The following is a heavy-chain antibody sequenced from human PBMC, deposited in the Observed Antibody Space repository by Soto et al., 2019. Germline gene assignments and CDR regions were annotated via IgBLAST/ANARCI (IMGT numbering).Heavy chain of an antibody. CDR2: ISNSGSST. CDR3: ARPPGIAAAGLGY. J-gene: IGHJ4*01. CDR1: GFTFSDYY. V-gene: IGHV3-11*01. D-gene: IGHD6-13*01. Sequence: QVQLVESGGGLVKPGGSLRLSCAASGFTFSDYYMSWIRQAPGRGLEWISYISNSGSSTYYADSVKGRFTISRDNAKNSLYLQMNRLRAEDTAVYYCARPPGIAAAGLGYWGQGTLVTVSS.